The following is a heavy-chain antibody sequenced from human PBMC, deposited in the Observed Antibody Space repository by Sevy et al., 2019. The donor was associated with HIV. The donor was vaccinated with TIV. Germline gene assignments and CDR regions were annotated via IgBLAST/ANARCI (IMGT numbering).Heavy chain of an antibody. V-gene: IGHV3-15*01. CDR2: DKRKSDGGSI. CDR3: ATVLGAGAAGAFEI. Sequence: GGSLRLSCAGSGFSFKNVWMTWVRQTPGKGLEWVGHDKRKSDGGSIDYGSPVNGRFTISRDDWKDMLYLQMSSLKTEDTGVYYCATVLGAGAAGAFEIWGQGTMVTVSS. CDR1: GFSFKNVW. J-gene: IGHJ3*02. D-gene: IGHD1-26*01.